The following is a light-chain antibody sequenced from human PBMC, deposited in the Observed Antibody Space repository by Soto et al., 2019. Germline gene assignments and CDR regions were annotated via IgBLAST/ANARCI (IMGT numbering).Light chain of an antibody. J-gene: IGKJ4*01. CDR1: RSISTY. CDR2: GAS. Sequence: EIMLTQSPATLSLSPGERATLSCRASRSISTYLAWYQQKPGQAPRLLIYGASNRATGIPVRFSGSGSGTDFTLTISSLEPEDFAVYYCQQRSNWPPVTFGGGTKVVIK. CDR3: QQRSNWPPVT. V-gene: IGKV3-11*01.